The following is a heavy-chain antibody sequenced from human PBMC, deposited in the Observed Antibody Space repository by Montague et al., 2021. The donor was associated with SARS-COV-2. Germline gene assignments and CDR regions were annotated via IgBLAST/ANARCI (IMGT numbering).Heavy chain of an antibody. J-gene: IGHJ5*02. Sequence: SETLSLTCTVSNGSINSYYWSWVRQPPGKRLEWIGYIYYRGSTNXNPSLESRDTMSIDTSKNQFSLKLRSVTAADTAVYFCAREGLHNWFDPWGQGTLVIVSS. CDR3: AREGLHNWFDP. CDR2: IYYRGST. CDR1: NGSINSYY. V-gene: IGHV4-59*01.